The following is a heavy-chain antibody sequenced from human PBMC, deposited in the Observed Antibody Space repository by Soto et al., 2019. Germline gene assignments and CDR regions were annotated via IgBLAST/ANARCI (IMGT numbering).Heavy chain of an antibody. CDR2: INHSGRT. Sequence: SETLSLTCAVYGGSFSGYYWSWIRQPPGKGLEWIGQINHSGRTEYNPSLKSRVTISADTSKNQFSLKLSSATAADTAVYYCARSPMGVLFRYYFDYWGQGTLVTVSS. CDR1: GGSFSGYY. CDR3: ARSPMGVLFRYYFDY. J-gene: IGHJ4*02. V-gene: IGHV4-34*01. D-gene: IGHD1-26*01.